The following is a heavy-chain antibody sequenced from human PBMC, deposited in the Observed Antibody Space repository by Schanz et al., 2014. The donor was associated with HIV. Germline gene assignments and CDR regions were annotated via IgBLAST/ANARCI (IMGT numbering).Heavy chain of an antibody. CDR2: ISSSSSDK. V-gene: IGHV3-21*01. Sequence: EVQLVESGGGLVKPGGSLRLSCAASGFTFSSYSLNWVRQAPGKGLEWVSSISSSSSDKYYADSVKGRFTISRDNAKKSLYLQMNSLRAEDTAVYYCARGGKMVTFGGVLAPFDYWGQGSLVTVSS. J-gene: IGHJ4*02. D-gene: IGHD3-16*02. CDR3: ARGGKMVTFGGVLAPFDY. CDR1: GFTFSSYS.